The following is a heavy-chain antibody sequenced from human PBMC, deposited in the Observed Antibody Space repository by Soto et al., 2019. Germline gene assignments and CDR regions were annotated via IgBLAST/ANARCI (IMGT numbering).Heavy chain of an antibody. V-gene: IGHV1-69*12. CDR2: IIPIFSTP. CDR1: GGTFGSYA. CDR3: ARPIQYYFDTSAQSAWFDT. Sequence: QVQLVQSGAEVKKPGSSVKVSRKTSGGTFGSYAISWVRQAPGQGLEWMGGIIPIFSTPNYAQKFQGRVTITADESTSTAYMELSSLRSEDTAVYYCARPIQYYFDTSAQSAWFDTWGQGTLVTVSS. D-gene: IGHD3-22*01. J-gene: IGHJ5*02.